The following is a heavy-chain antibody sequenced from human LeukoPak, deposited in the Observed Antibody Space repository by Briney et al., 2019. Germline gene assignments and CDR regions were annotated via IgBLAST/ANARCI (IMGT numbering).Heavy chain of an antibody. V-gene: IGHV1-69*06. CDR1: GGTFSSYA. Sequence: SVKVSCKASGGTFSSYAISWVRQAPGQGLEWMGGIIPIFGTANYAQKFQGRVTITADKSTSTAYMELSSLRSEDTAVYYCARAPAIAAAATYYYMDVWGKGTTVTVSS. CDR3: ARAPAIAAAATYYYMDV. J-gene: IGHJ6*03. CDR2: IIPIFGTA. D-gene: IGHD6-13*01.